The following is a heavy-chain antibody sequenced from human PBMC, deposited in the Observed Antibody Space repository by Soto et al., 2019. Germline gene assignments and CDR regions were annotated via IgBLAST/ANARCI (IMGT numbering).Heavy chain of an antibody. V-gene: IGHV3-23*01. J-gene: IGHJ4*02. Sequence: GGSLRLSCAASGFTFSSYAMSWVRQAPGKGLEWVSAISGSGGSTYYADSVKGRFTISRDNSKNTLYLQMNSLRAEDTAVYYCATFPLVVPAAHEGDLDYWGQGTLVTVSS. CDR2: ISGSGGST. D-gene: IGHD2-2*01. CDR3: ATFPLVVPAAHEGDLDY. CDR1: GFTFSSYA.